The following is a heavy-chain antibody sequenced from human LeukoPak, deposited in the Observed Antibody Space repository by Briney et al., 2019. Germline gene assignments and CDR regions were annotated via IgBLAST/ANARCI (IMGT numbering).Heavy chain of an antibody. CDR3: AKDSEVWADSSGWFFDY. CDR2: ISDNGDST. J-gene: IGHJ4*02. Sequence: GGSLRLSCAASGFTFSHYWMTWVRQAPGKGLEWVSTISDNGDSTYYADSVKGRFTISRDNSKNTLYVRMKSLRVEDTAVYYCAKDSEVWADSSGWFFDYWGQGILVTVSS. D-gene: IGHD6-19*01. CDR1: GFTFSHYW. V-gene: IGHV3-23*01.